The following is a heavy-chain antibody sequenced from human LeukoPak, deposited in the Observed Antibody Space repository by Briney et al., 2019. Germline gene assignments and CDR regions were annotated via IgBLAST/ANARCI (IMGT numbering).Heavy chain of an antibody. CDR1: GGSISSYY. V-gene: IGHV4-59*01. J-gene: IGHJ5*02. Sequence: PSETLSLTCTVSGGSISSYYWSWIRKPPGKGLEWIGYIYYSGSTNYNPSLKSRVTISVDTSKNQFSLKLSSVTAADTAVYYCARDLGAGEYNWFDPWGQGTLVTFSS. D-gene: IGHD3-16*01. CDR3: ARDLGAGEYNWFDP. CDR2: IYYSGST.